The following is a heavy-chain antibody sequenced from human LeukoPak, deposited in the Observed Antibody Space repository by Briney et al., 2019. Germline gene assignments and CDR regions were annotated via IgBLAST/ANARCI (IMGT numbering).Heavy chain of an antibody. Sequence: PSETLSLTCTVSGGSISSYYWSWIRQPPGKGLEWIGYIYYSGSTKYNPSLKSRVTISVDTSKNQFSLKVTSVTAADTAVYYCARGTVTGTRSLDYWGQGTLVTVSS. CDR3: ARGTVTGTRSLDY. J-gene: IGHJ4*02. CDR2: IYYSGST. CDR1: GGSISSYY. D-gene: IGHD6-19*01. V-gene: IGHV4-59*12.